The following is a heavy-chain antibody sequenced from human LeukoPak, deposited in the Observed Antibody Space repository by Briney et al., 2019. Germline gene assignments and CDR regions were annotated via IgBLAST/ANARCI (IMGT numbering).Heavy chain of an antibody. CDR3: VRDRGDGTQSLFYS. Sequence: GGSLRLSCTVSGFTLSTYSLNWVRRAPGKGLEWFSLMTNSRGSSADSVKGRFTISRHNANNSLDLVLSSLRVDDTAVYYCVRDRGDGTQSLFYSWGEGTVVTVA. V-gene: IGHV3-21*01. D-gene: IGHD5-24*01. J-gene: IGHJ4*02. CDR1: GFTLSTYS. CDR2: MTNSRG.